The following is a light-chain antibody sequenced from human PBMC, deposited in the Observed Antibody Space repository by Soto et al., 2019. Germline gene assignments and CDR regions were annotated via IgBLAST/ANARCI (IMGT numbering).Light chain of an antibody. CDR3: QHYGTTPWT. Sequence: EIVLTQSPGTLSLSPGERVTLSCRASQSVCSRCLAWYQQKPDQSPRLLIYGASSRATGIPDRFSGSGSGTDFTLTISGLEPEDFAVYYCQHYGTTPWTFGQGTKVGIK. J-gene: IGKJ1*01. V-gene: IGKV3-20*01. CDR2: GAS. CDR1: QSVCSRC.